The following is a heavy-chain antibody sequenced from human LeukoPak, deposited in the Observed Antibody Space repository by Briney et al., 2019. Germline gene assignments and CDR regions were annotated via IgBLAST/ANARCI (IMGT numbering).Heavy chain of an antibody. J-gene: IGHJ5*02. CDR1: GYTFTDNY. V-gene: IGHV1-2*02. CDR2: INPLSGGP. Sequence: ASVKVSCKASGYTFTDNYIHWVRQAPGQGLEWMGWINPLSGGPMYAQKFQGRVTITRDTSLSTAYIELNGLKSDDTAIYYCAREGIKIFGGWAPFDPWGQGTLVTVS. D-gene: IGHD3-3*01. CDR3: AREGIKIFGGWAPFDP.